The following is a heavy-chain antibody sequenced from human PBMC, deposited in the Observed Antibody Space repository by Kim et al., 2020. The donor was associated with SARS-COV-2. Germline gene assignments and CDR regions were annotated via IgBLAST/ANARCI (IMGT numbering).Heavy chain of an antibody. J-gene: IGHJ3*01. CDR3: AKDKGYYDRRGYFYD. CDR2: ISYDGSNK. Sequence: GGSLRLSCAASGFTFSSYGMHWVRQAPGKGLEWVAVISYDGSNKYYADSVKGRFTISRDNSKNTLYLQMNSLRAEDTAVYYCAKDKGYYDRRGYFYDWG. D-gene: IGHD3-22*01. V-gene: IGHV3-30*18. CDR1: GFTFSSYG.